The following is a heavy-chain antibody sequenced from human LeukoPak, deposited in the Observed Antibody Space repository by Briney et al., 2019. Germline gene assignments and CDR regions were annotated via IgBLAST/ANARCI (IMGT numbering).Heavy chain of an antibody. V-gene: IGHV3-21*04. CDR3: ARAPGYYDFWSGYDGEYFGY. D-gene: IGHD3-3*01. Sequence: GXSLRLSCAASGFTFSSYSMNWVRQAPGKGLEWVSSISSSSSYIYYADYVKGRFTIYRDKAKKSLYLKMNRQRDEERALYYCARAPGYYDFWSGYDGEYFGYWGQGTLVTASS. CDR1: GFTFSSYS. J-gene: IGHJ4*02. CDR2: ISSSSSYI.